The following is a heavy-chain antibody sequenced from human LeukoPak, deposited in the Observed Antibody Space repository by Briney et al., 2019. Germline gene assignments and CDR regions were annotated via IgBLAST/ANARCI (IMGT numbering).Heavy chain of an antibody. D-gene: IGHD6-19*01. CDR2: IIPIFGTA. CDR1: GYTFTSYY. Sequence: SVKVSCKASGYTFTSYYMHWVRQAPGQGLEWMGGIIPIFGTANYAQKFQGRVTITADESTSTAYMELSSLRSEDTAVYYCARGVRSGWSGIYYFDYWGQGTLVTVSS. CDR3: ARGVRSGWSGIYYFDY. J-gene: IGHJ4*02. V-gene: IGHV1-69*13.